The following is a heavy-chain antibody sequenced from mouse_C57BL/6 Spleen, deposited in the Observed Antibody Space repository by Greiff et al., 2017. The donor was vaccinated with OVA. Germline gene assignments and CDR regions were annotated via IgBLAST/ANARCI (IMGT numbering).Heavy chain of an antibody. Sequence: QVQLQQSGAELVRPGTSVKVSCKASGYAFTNYLIEWVKQRPGQGLEWIGVINPGSGGTNSNEKFKGKATLTADKSSSTAYMQLSSLTSEDSAVYVCARGGDYDAGDFDYWGQGTTLTVSS. V-gene: IGHV1-54*01. CDR3: ARGGDYDAGDFDY. CDR1: GYAFTNYL. CDR2: INPGSGGT. J-gene: IGHJ2*01. D-gene: IGHD2-4*01.